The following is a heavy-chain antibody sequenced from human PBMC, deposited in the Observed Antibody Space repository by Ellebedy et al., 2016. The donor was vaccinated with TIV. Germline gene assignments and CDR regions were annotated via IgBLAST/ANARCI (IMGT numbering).Heavy chain of an antibody. CDR2: IYSSGST. D-gene: IGHD1-26*01. CDR3: ARVGAINYFDY. Sequence: SETLSLXCSVSGASVNTSAYSWGWIRQPPGKGLEWIGTIYSSGSTYNNPSLKGRVTISADTSRNQFSLKLSPVTAADTAVYYCARVGAINYFDYWGQGTLVTVSS. CDR1: GASVNTSAYS. V-gene: IGHV4-39*07. J-gene: IGHJ4*02.